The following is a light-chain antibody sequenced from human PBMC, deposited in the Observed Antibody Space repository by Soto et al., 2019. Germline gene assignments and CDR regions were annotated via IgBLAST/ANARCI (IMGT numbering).Light chain of an antibody. V-gene: IGKV1-5*01. CDR2: DAS. CDR3: QQFYSFPIT. J-gene: IGKJ5*01. CDR1: QSINIW. Sequence: DIQMTQSPSTLSASAGDRVTITCRASQSINIWLAWYQQKPGKAPKLLINDASSLESGVPSRFSGSGSGTEFTLTISSLQPDDFATYYCQQFYSFPITFGQGTRLEIK.